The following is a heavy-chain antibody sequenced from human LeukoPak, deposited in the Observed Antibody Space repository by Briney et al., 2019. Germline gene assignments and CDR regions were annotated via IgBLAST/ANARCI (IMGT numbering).Heavy chain of an antibody. V-gene: IGHV3-7*01. D-gene: IGHD2-15*01. CDR1: GFTFSSYW. Sequence: PGGSLRLSCAASGFTFSSYWMSWVRQAQGKGLEWVASVKQDGSDKYSVDSVKGRFTISRDNAKNSLYLQMNSLRAEDTAVYYCARDLAGTPQEAFDIWGQGTMVTVSS. J-gene: IGHJ3*02. CDR2: VKQDGSDK. CDR3: ARDLAGTPQEAFDI.